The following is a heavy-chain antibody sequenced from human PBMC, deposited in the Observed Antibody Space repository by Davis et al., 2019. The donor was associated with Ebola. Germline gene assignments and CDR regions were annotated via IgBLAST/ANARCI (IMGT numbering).Heavy chain of an antibody. CDR2: ISWNSGSI. Sequence: PGGSLRLSCAASGFTFDDCAMHWVRQAPGKGLEWVSGISWNSGSIGYADSVKGRFTISRDNAKNSLYLQMNSLRAEDTALYYCAKENGSGRYYYYYGMDVWGQGTTVTVSS. J-gene: IGHJ6*02. CDR1: GFTFDDCA. CDR3: AKENGSGRYYYYYGMDV. D-gene: IGHD3-10*01. V-gene: IGHV3-9*01.